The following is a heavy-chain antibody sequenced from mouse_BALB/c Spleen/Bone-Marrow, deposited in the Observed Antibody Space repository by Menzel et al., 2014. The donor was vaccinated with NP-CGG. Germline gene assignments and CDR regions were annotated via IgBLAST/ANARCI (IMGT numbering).Heavy chain of an antibody. Sequence: EVKLEESGGGLVQPGGSLKLSCAASGFDFSRYWMSWVRQAPGKGLEWIGEINPDSSTINYTPSLKDKFTISRDNAKNTLYLQMSKVRSEDTALYYCARHHYYGYVDYWGQGTSVTVSS. D-gene: IGHD1-2*01. V-gene: IGHV4-1*02. J-gene: IGHJ4*01. CDR2: INPDSSTI. CDR1: GFDFSRYW. CDR3: ARHHYYGYVDY.